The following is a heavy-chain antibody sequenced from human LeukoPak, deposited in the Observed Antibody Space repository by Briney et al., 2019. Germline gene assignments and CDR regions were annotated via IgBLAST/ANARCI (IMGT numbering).Heavy chain of an antibody. Sequence: GGSLTLSCAASGFTFSTYGMQWVRQAPGKGLEWLSFIWFGGSNKHYADSVKGRFIISRDHSKSTLYLEMNSVRPEDTGVYYCAKDLPPPIMIAWGQGTLVTVSS. V-gene: IGHV3-30*02. CDR2: IWFGGSNK. D-gene: IGHD2-2*02. CDR3: AKDLPPPIMIA. CDR1: GFTFSTYG. J-gene: IGHJ5*02.